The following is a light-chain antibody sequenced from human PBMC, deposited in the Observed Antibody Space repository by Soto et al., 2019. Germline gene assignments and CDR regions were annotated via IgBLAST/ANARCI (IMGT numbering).Light chain of an antibody. CDR2: AAS. J-gene: IGKJ3*01. Sequence: DIQMTQAPSSPSASVGDRVTITCRASQPIDTSLNWYQQKPGNAPRLLIYAASSLQSGVPLRFSGSGSGTDFTLTISSLQPEDFATYYCQQSYSRPFTFGPGTPVDIK. V-gene: IGKV1-39*01. CDR1: QPIDTS. CDR3: QQSYSRPFT.